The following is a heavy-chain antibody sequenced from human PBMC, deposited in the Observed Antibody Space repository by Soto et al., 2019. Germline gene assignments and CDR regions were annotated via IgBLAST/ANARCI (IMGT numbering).Heavy chain of an antibody. J-gene: IGHJ4*02. CDR2: IYWDDDK. Sequence: SGPTLVNPTQTLTLTCTFSRFSLSTSGVGVGWIRQPPGKALEWLALIYWDDDKRYSPSLKSRVTITKDTSKKQVVLIMTNMDAVDTATYFCAHSQVRGATIFDYWDQGTLVTVS. V-gene: IGHV2-5*02. D-gene: IGHD3-10*01. CDR3: AHSQVRGATIFDY. CDR1: RFSLSTSGVG.